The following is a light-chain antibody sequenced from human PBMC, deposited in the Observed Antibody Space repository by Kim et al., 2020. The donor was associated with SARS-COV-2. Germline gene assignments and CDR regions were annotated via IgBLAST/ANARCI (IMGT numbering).Light chain of an antibody. CDR1: SGSIGSSK. V-gene: IGLV6-57*01. J-gene: IGLJ3*02. CDR2: ENN. Sequence: GKAVTISCTRSSGSIGSSKEQWYQQRPGAYPTDVIFENNLRPPGVPDRCSGAIDGGSNAAAPTFSGLKTEDEADYFCEYLDSNMQVFGGGTKLTVL. CDR3: EYLDSNMQV.